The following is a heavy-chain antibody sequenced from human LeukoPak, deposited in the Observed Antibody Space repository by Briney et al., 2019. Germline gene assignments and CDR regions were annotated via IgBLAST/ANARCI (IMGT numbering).Heavy chain of an antibody. CDR2: INTNTGNP. D-gene: IGHD6-19*01. CDR3: ARLRIAVAGTLGAFDI. V-gene: IGHV7-4-1*02. CDR1: GYTFTGYY. Sequence: ASVKVSCKASGYTFTGYYMHWVRQAPGQGLEWMGWINTNTGNPTYAQGFTGRFIFSLDTSVSTAYLQISSLKAEDTAVYYCARLRIAVAGTLGAFDIWGQGTMVTVSS. J-gene: IGHJ3*02.